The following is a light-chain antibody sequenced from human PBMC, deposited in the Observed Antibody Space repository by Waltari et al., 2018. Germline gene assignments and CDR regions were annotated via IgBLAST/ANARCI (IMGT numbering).Light chain of an antibody. CDR3: QQYHNLPFT. CDR2: DAS. V-gene: IGKV1-33*01. Sequence: DTQMTQSPSSLSASVAVRVTITCLASPNISNYLNWYQKKPGKAPKLLIYDASNLETGVPSSFSGSGSGTDFTFTISSLEPEDIATYYCQQYHNLPFTCGPGTKVDIK. CDR1: PNISNY. J-gene: IGKJ3*01.